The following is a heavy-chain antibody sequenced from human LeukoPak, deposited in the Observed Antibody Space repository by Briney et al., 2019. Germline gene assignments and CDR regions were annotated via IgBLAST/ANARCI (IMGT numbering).Heavy chain of an antibody. CDR2: IYYSGST. CDR1: GGSISSSSYY. D-gene: IGHD3-22*01. J-gene: IGHJ5*02. CDR3: ARVNSSGYPNWFDP. V-gene: IGHV4-39*07. Sequence: PSETLSLTCTVSGGSISSSSYYWGWIRQPPGKGLEWIGSIYYSGSTYYNPSLKSRVTISVDTSKNQFSLKLSSVTAADTAVYYCARVNSSGYPNWFDPWGQGTLVTVSS.